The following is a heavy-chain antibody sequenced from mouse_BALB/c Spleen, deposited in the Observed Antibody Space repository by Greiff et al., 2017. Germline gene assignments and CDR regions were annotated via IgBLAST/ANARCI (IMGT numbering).Heavy chain of an antibody. CDR1: GYTFTSYY. Sequence: VQLQQSGAELVKPGASVKLSCKASGYTFTSYYMYWVKQRPGQGLEWIGEINPGSGGTNYNEKFKGKATLTADKSSSTAYMQLSSLTSDDSAVYFCARAGYYEGDALDYWGQGTSVTVSS. CDR3: ARAGYYEGDALDY. D-gene: IGHD2-3*01. J-gene: IGHJ4*01. V-gene: IGHV1-53*01. CDR2: INPGSGGT.